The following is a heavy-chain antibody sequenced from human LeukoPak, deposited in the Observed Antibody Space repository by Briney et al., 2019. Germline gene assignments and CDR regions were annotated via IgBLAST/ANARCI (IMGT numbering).Heavy chain of an antibody. D-gene: IGHD2-15*01. V-gene: IGHV3-23*01. CDR3: AKSGLNRFDY. Sequence: GESLRLSCAAYGFTFSSYAMSWVRQAPVKGLEWVLTFSGSGGNTSYADSVKGRFTSARDNSKNTLYLQMNSLRAEDTAVFYCAKSGLNRFDYWGQGTLVTVSS. CDR1: GFTFSSYA. J-gene: IGHJ4*02. CDR2: FSGSGGNT.